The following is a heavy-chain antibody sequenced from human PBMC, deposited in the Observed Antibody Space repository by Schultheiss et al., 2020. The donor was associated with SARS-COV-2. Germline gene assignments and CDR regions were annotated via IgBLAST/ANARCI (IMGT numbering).Heavy chain of an antibody. J-gene: IGHJ6*03. Sequence: GGSLRLSCAASGFTFSSYGMHWVRQAPGKGLEWVAVISYDGSNKYYADSVKGRFTISRDNSKNTLYLQMNSLRAEDTAVYYCAKASHPLVVVPDYYYMDVWGKGTTVTVSS. CDR3: AKASHPLVVVPDYYYMDV. CDR1: GFTFSSYG. V-gene: IGHV3-30*18. D-gene: IGHD2-2*01. CDR2: ISYDGSNK.